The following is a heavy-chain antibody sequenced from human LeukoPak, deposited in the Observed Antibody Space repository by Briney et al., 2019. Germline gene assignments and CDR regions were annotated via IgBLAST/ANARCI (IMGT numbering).Heavy chain of an antibody. CDR2: ISSSSSYI. J-gene: IGHJ4*02. D-gene: IGHD2-15*01. V-gene: IGHV3-21*01. CDR3: AILASDCSGGSCYQNDY. CDR1: GFTFSSYS. Sequence: PGGSLRLSCAASGFTFSSYSMNWVRQAPGKGLEWVSSISSSSSYIYYADSVKGRFTISRDNAKNSLYLQMNSLRAEDTAVYYCAILASDCSGGSCYQNDYWGQGTLVTVSS.